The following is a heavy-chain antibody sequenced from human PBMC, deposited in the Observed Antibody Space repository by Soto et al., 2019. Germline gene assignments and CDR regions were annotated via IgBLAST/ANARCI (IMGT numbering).Heavy chain of an antibody. V-gene: IGHV3-23*01. CDR1: GFTFSSYA. CDR2: ISGSGGST. Sequence: GSLRLSCAASGFTFSSYAMSWVRQAPGKGLEWVSAISGSGGSTYYADSVKGRFTISRDNSKNTLYLQMNSLRAEDTAVYYCAKDQVNFLAAAGTGVYYYYGMDVWGQGTTVTVSS. J-gene: IGHJ6*02. CDR3: AKDQVNFLAAAGTGVYYYYGMDV. D-gene: IGHD6-13*01.